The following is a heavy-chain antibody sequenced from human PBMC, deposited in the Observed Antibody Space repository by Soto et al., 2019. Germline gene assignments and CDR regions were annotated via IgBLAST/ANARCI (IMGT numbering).Heavy chain of an antibody. CDR3: ARDYSYACDY. V-gene: IGHV3-23*01. J-gene: IGHJ4*02. CDR1: GFTFSSFA. CDR2: ISSSGGTT. D-gene: IGHD3-16*01. Sequence: GGSLRLSCAVSGFTFSSFAMSWVRQAPGKGLEWVSVISSSGGTTYYADSVKGRFTISRDNSKSTLYLQMNSLRAEDTAVYYCARDYSYACDYWGQGTLVTVSS.